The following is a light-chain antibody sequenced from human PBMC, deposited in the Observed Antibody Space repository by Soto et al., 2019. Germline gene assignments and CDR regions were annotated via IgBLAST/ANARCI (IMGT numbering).Light chain of an antibody. Sequence: EIVLTQSPGTLSLSPGERATLSCRASQSVSSSYLAWYQQNPGQAPRHLIYGASSRATGIPDRFSGSGSGTDFTLTISRLEPEDFAVYYCQQYGSSPFTFGSGTKVDI. CDR1: QSVSSSY. V-gene: IGKV3-20*01. CDR2: GAS. CDR3: QQYGSSPFT. J-gene: IGKJ3*01.